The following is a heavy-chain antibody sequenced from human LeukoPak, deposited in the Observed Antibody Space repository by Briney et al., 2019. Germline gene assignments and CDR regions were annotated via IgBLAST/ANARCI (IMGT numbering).Heavy chain of an antibody. D-gene: IGHD1-26*01. Sequence: SVKVSCKASGGTFISYAISWVRQAPGQGLEWRGGIIPIFGTANYAQKFQGRVTITSDKSKSTAYMELSSLRSEDTAVYYCASGSYYVFNWFDPWGQGTLVTVSS. CDR3: ASGSYYVFNWFDP. V-gene: IGHV1-69*06. CDR2: IIPIFGTA. J-gene: IGHJ5*02. CDR1: GGTFISYA.